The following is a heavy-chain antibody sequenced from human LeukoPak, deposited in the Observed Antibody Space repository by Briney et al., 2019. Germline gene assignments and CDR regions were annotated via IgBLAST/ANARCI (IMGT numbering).Heavy chain of an antibody. CDR3: AKDREKPSQFDY. CDR1: GFNFNTYT. Sequence: PGGSLRLSCAASGFNFNTYTMNWVRQAPGKGLEWVSSISSDSSYIYYADAVHGRFTVSRDNSKNTLFLQMSSLRVEDTAVYYCAKDREKPSQFDYWGQGTLVTVSS. CDR2: ISSDSSYI. J-gene: IGHJ4*02. V-gene: IGHV3-21*01.